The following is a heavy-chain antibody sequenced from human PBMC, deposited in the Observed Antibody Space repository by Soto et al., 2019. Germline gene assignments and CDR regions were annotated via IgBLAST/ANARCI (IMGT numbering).Heavy chain of an antibody. CDR3: AAGIGITFGGVTREFDY. V-gene: IGHV1-69*19. Sequence: QVQLVQSGAEVRKAGSPVRVSCKVSGGSFTTLAFSWVRQAPGQGLEWMGRIIPLFGTPNYAQRFQGRVAIFADESTNTTYMELSSLTSEDPAVYYCAAGIGITFGGVTREFDYWGQGTLVTVSS. CDR2: IIPLFGTP. J-gene: IGHJ4*02. D-gene: IGHD3-16*01. CDR1: GGSFTTLA.